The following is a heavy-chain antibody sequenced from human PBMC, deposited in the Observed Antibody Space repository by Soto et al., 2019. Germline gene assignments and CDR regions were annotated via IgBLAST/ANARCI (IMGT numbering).Heavy chain of an antibody. V-gene: IGHV3-23*01. Sequence: GQLLESGGGMVQPGGSLRFSCPASDFTFSGFARNWVRLLPGRGLEWVAAVTSSSSSPHYADSVKGRFTISRDNSKNTLYLQMNSLRADDTAVYYCAKGGAVLLDPFDVWGQGTMVTVSS. CDR3: AKGGAVLLDPFDV. CDR2: VTSSSSSP. J-gene: IGHJ3*01. CDR1: DFTFSGFA. D-gene: IGHD1-26*01.